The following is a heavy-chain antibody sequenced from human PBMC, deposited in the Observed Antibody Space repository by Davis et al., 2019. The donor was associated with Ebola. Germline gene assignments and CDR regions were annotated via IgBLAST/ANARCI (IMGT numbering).Heavy chain of an antibody. CDR3: ARDRSIGSSWFFDY. D-gene: IGHD6-13*01. CDR2: MYSVGST. J-gene: IGHJ4*02. Sequence: PSETLSLTCTVSGGSVSSGSYYWSWIRQPPGKGLEWIGYMYSVGSTNYNPSLKSRVTISVDTSKNQFSLKLSSVAAADTALYYCARDRSIGSSWFFDYWGRGTLVAVSS. V-gene: IGHV4-61*01. CDR1: GGSVSSGSYY.